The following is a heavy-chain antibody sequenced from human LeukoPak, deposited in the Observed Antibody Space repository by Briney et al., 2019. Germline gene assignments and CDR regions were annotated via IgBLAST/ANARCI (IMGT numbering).Heavy chain of an antibody. V-gene: IGHV3-23*01. Sequence: GESLRLSCAASGFTFSSYAMSWVRQAPGKGLEWISGVTPGGNIPYYADSVRGRFTISRDNSKNTLYLQMDSLTAADTALYYCAKDIWLVTDGFQTSDLWGQGTLVSVSS. J-gene: IGHJ1*01. CDR1: GFTFSSYA. CDR3: AKDIWLVTDGFQTSDL. D-gene: IGHD2-8*01. CDR2: VTPGGNIP.